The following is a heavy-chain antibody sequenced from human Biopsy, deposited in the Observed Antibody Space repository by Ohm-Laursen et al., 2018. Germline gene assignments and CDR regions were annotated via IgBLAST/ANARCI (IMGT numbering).Heavy chain of an antibody. CDR2: IYNSETT. Sequence: SQTLSLTCTVSGDSISTSTTYYWAWLRQPPGKGLEWIGSIYNSETTFYNPSPKSRVTISVDTSKNQFSLKVRSVTAADTAVYYCVRGVDYYDPYHYYALDVWGQGTTVTVSS. CDR1: GDSISTSTTYY. J-gene: IGHJ6*02. D-gene: IGHD3-22*01. CDR3: VRGVDYYDPYHYYALDV. V-gene: IGHV4-39*07.